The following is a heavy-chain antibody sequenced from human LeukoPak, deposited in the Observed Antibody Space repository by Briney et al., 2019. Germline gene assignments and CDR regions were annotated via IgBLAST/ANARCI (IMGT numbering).Heavy chain of an antibody. CDR3: ARVRGYYYDSSGYYSPMYYFDY. D-gene: IGHD3-22*01. V-gene: IGHV4-34*01. CDR1: GGSFSGYY. J-gene: IGHJ4*02. CDR2: INHSGST. Sequence: SETLSLTCAVYGGSFSGYYWSWIRQPPGKGLEWIGEINHSGSTNYNPSLKSRVTIPVDTSKNQFSLKLSSVTAADTAVYYCARVRGYYYDSSGYYSPMYYFDYWGQGTLVTVSS.